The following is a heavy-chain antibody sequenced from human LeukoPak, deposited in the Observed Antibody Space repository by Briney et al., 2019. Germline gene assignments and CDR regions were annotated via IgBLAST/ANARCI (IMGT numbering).Heavy chain of an antibody. CDR2: ISAYNGNT. CDR1: GYTFTSYG. CDR3: IGYYDSSGRFDP. J-gene: IGHJ5*02. D-gene: IGHD3-22*01. Sequence: ASVKVSCKASGYTFTSYGISWVRQAPGQGLEWMGWISAYNGNTNYAQKLQGRVTMTTDTSTSTAYMELRSLRSDDTAVYYCIGYYDSSGRFDPWGQGTLVTVSS. V-gene: IGHV1-18*01.